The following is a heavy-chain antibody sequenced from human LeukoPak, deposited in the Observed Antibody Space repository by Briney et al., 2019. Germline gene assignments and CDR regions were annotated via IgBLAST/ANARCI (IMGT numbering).Heavy chain of an antibody. CDR3: ARATGGYYYYYYMDV. CDR2: IYYSGST. Sequence: SETLSLTCTVSGDSISSYYWSWIRQPPGQGLEWIGYIYYSGSTNYNPSLKSRVTISVDTSKNQFSLTLSTVTAADTAVYYCARATGGYYYYYYMDVWGKGTTVTVSS. CDR1: GDSISSYY. J-gene: IGHJ6*03. D-gene: IGHD3-16*01. V-gene: IGHV4-59*01.